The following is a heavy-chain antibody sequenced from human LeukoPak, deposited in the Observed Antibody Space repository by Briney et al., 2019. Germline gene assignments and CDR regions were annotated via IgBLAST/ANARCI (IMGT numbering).Heavy chain of an antibody. J-gene: IGHJ4*02. CDR1: GFTVSSNY. CDR3: ARDADSGSYYFDY. CDR2: IYSGGST. V-gene: IGHV3-53*01. Sequence: GGSLRLSCAASGFTVSSNYMSWVRQAPGKGLEWVSIIYSGGSTFYADSVKGRFTISRDNAKNSLYLQMNSLRAEDTAVYYCARDADSGSYYFDYWGQGTLVTVSS. D-gene: IGHD1-26*01.